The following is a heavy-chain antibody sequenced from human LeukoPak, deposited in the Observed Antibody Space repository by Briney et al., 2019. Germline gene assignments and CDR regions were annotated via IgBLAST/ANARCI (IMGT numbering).Heavy chain of an antibody. CDR1: GGSISSSSYY. J-gene: IGHJ6*03. V-gene: IGHV4-39*01. Sequence: LETLSLTCTVSGGSISSSSYYWGWIRQPPGKGLEWIGSIYYSGSTYYNPSLKSRVTISVDTSKNQFSLKLSSVTAADTAVYYCARAPTYHDFWSGYYHYYYMDVWGKGTTVTVSS. CDR3: ARAPTYHDFWSGYYHYYYMDV. D-gene: IGHD3-3*01. CDR2: IYYSGST.